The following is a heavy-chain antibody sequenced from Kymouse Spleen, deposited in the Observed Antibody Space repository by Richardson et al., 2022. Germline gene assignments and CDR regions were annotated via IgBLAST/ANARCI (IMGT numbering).Heavy chain of an antibody. V-gene: IGHV4-31*03. CDR2: IYYSGST. D-gene: IGHD3-10*01. J-gene: IGHJ6*02. Sequence: QVQLQESGPGLVKPSQTLSLTCTVSGGSISSGGYYWSWIRQHPGKGLEWIGYIYYSGSTYYNPSLKSRVTISVDTSKNQFSLKLSSVTAADTAVYYCARTGSGSYNYYYYGMDVWGQGTTVTVSS. CDR1: GGSISSGGYY. CDR3: ARTGSGSYNYYYYGMDV.